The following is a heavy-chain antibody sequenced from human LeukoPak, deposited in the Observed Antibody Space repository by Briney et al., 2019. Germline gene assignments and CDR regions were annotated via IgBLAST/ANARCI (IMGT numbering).Heavy chain of an antibody. D-gene: IGHD3-22*01. CDR3: AKEIHDSSGYYSYFDY. V-gene: IGHV3-23*01. Sequence: GGSLRLSCAASGFTFSSYAMSWVRQAPGKGLEWVSGISGSGGSTYYVDSVKGRFTISRDNSRSTLYLQMNSLRAEDTAVYYCAKEIHDSSGYYSYFDYWGQGTLVTVSS. CDR1: GFTFSSYA. CDR2: ISGSGGST. J-gene: IGHJ4*02.